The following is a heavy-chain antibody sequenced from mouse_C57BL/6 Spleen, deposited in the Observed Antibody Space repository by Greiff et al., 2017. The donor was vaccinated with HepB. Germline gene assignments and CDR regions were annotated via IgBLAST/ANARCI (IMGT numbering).Heavy chain of an antibody. J-gene: IGHJ3*01. V-gene: IGHV1-50*01. D-gene: IGHD2-10*02. CDR2: IDPSDSYT. CDR1: GYTFTSYW. Sequence: VQLQQSGAELVKPGASVKLSCKASGYTFTSYWMQWVKQRPGQGLEWIGEIDPSDSYTNYKQKFKGKATLTVDTSSSTAYMQLSSLTSEDSAVYSGARSGYGSWFAYWGQGTLVTVSA. CDR3: ARSGYGSWFAY.